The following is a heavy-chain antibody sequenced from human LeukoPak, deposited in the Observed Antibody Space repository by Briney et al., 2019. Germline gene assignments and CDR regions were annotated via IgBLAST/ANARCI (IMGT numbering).Heavy chain of an antibody. J-gene: IGHJ4*02. Sequence: PGGSLRLSCAASGFTFRSYSMSWVRQAPGRGLEWVSAISGNGDSTYYADSVKGRFTISRDNSKNTLFLQMSSLRAEDTAVYYCAKGDYGGDFRYFDYWGQGTLVTVSS. CDR1: GFTFRSYS. CDR3: AKGDYGGDFRYFDY. V-gene: IGHV3-23*01. D-gene: IGHD4-23*01. CDR2: ISGNGDST.